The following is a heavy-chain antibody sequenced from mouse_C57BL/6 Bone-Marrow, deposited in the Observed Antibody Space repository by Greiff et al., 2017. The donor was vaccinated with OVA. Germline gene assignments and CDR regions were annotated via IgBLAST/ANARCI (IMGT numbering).Heavy chain of an antibody. CDR3: ARSSMTAQATAWFAY. CDR2: INPSSGYT. CDR1: GYTFTSYW. J-gene: IGHJ3*01. D-gene: IGHD3-2*02. V-gene: IGHV1-7*01. Sequence: QVQLQQSGADLAKPGASAKLSCKASGYTFTSYWMHWVKQRPGQGLEWIGYINPSSGYTKYNQKFKDKATLTADKSSSTAYMQLSSLTYEDSAVYYCARSSMTAQATAWFAYWGQGTLVTVSA.